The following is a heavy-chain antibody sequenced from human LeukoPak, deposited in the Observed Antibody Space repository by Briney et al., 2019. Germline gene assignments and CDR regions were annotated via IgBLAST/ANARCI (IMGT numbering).Heavy chain of an antibody. D-gene: IGHD3-22*01. J-gene: IGHJ4*01. Sequence: NSSETLSLTCTVSGGTISSYYWSWIRQPPGKGLKWVGYIFYSGTTNYSPSLKSRITISLDTSKNQFSLKLSSVTAADTAVYYCARGAFFSDSSGSNFDYWGQGTLVTVSS. CDR3: ARGAFFSDSSGSNFDY. CDR1: GGTISSYY. CDR2: IFYSGTT. V-gene: IGHV4-59*01.